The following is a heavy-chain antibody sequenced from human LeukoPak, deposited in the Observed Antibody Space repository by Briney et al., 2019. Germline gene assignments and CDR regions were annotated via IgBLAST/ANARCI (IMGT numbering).Heavy chain of an antibody. V-gene: IGHV3-53*01. Sequence: GGSLRLSCIASGFTVTVSRNYMNWVRQAPGKGLEWVSIIYNDGRTYYADSVKGRFTISRDNSKNTVYLQLNNLGAEDTAMYYCARTGVLDGGNNFDFWGRGTLVTVSS. CDR1: GFTVTVSRNY. D-gene: IGHD4-23*01. CDR2: IYNDGRT. CDR3: ARTGVLDGGNNFDF. J-gene: IGHJ4*02.